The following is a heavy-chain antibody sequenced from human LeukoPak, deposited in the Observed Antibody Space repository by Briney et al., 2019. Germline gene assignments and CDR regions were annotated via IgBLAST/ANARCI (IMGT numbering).Heavy chain of an antibody. CDR2: ISTYYGNT. CDR3: ARVYSTNYYGSGDRPFLFDY. J-gene: IGHJ4*02. D-gene: IGHD3-10*01. CDR1: GYTFTSYG. Sequence: RASVKVSCKASGYTFTSYGFSWVRQAPGQGLEWMGWISTYYGNTNYAQKLQDRVTMTTDTSTSTAYMELTSLRSDDTAAYYCARVYSTNYYGSGDRPFLFDYWGQGTVVTVSS. V-gene: IGHV1-18*01.